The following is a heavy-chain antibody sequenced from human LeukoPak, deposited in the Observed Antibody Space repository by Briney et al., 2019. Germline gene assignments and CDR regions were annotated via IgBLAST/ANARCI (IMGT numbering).Heavy chain of an antibody. J-gene: IGHJ5*02. CDR1: GFTFSSYW. CDR2: INSDGSST. D-gene: IGHD5-18*01. V-gene: IGHV3-74*01. Sequence: PGGSLRLSCAASGFTFSSYWMHWVRQAPGKGLVWVSRINSDGSSTSYADSVKGRFTISRDNAKNTLYLQMNSLRAEDTAAYYCARDTGRTWIQLWQTFDPWGQGTLVTVSS. CDR3: ARDTGRTWIQLWQTFDP.